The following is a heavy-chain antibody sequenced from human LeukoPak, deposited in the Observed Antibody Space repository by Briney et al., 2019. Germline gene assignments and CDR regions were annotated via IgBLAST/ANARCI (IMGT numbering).Heavy chain of an antibody. V-gene: IGHV4-34*01. D-gene: IGHD5-24*01. J-gene: IGHJ5*02. Sequence: SETLSLTCAVYGGSFSGYYWSWIRQPPGKGLEWIGEINHSGSTNYNPSLKSRVTISVDTSKNQFSLKLSSVTAADTAVYYCARVRSRGRYGPNWFDPWGQGTLVTVSS. CDR1: GGSFSGYY. CDR3: ARVRSRGRYGPNWFDP. CDR2: INHSGST.